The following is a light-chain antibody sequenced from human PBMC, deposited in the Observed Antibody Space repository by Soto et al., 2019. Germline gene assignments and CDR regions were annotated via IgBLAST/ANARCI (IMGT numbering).Light chain of an antibody. Sequence: QSALTQPASVSGSPGQSITISCTGTSSDVGGYNSVSWYHQHPGKAPKVMIYDVSNRPSGVSNRFSGSKSGNTASLTISGLQAGDEADYYCSSYTSSSTYVFGTGTKVTVL. J-gene: IGLJ1*01. V-gene: IGLV2-14*01. CDR1: SSDVGGYNS. CDR3: SSYTSSSTYV. CDR2: DVS.